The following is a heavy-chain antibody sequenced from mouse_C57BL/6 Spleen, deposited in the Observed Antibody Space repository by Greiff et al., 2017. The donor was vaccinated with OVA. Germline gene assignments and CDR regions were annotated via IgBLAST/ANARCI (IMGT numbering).Heavy chain of an antibody. V-gene: IGHV5-16*01. CDR2: INYDGSST. J-gene: IGHJ4*01. CDR1: GFTFSDYY. CDR3: AREGYYSNYGYAMDY. Sequence: DVKLVESEGGLVQPGSSMKLSCTASGFTFSDYYMAWVRQVPEKGLEWVANINYDGSSTYYLDSLKSRFIISRDNAKNILYLQMSSLKSEDTATYYCAREGYYSNYGYAMDYWGQGTSVTVSS. D-gene: IGHD2-5*01.